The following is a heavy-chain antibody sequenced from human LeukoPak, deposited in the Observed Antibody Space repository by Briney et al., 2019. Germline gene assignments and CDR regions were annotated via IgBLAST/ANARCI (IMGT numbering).Heavy chain of an antibody. J-gene: IGHJ4*02. D-gene: IGHD3-16*02. V-gene: IGHV4-34*01. CDR3: ARRTAFGGVIVKFAY. CDR1: GGSFSGYY. CDR2: INHSGST. Sequence: SETLSLTCAVYGGSFSGYYWSWIRQPPGKGLEWIGEINHSGSTNYNPSLKSRVTISVDTSNNQFSLKLSSVTAADTAVYYCARRTAFGGVIVKFAYWGQGTLVTVSS.